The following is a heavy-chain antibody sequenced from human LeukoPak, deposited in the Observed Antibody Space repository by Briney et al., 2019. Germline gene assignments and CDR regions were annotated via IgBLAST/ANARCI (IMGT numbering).Heavy chain of an antibody. CDR3: ARDKLGYYDSSLPFDY. Sequence: ASVTVSFKASGYTFTSYGISWVRQAPGQGLEWMGWISAYNGNTNYAQKLQGRVTMTTDTSTSTAYMELRSLRSDDTAVYYCARDKLGYYDSSLPFDYWGQGTLVTVSS. CDR1: GYTFTSYG. CDR2: ISAYNGNT. D-gene: IGHD3-22*01. V-gene: IGHV1-18*01. J-gene: IGHJ4*02.